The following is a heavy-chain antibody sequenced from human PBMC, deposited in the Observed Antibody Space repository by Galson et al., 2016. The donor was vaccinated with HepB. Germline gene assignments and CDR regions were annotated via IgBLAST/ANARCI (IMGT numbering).Heavy chain of an antibody. Sequence: SLRLSCAASGFTFSTYWMGWVRQTPGKGLEWVANIKPDGSEKYYVDSVKGRFTISRDNAKNSLYVQMNSLRAEDTAVYYCVQYYYDSSGYVEYFQTWGQGSRVTVSS. CDR2: IKPDGSEK. CDR3: VQYYYDSSGYVEYFQT. CDR1: GFTFSTYW. V-gene: IGHV3-7*03. D-gene: IGHD3-22*01. J-gene: IGHJ1*01.